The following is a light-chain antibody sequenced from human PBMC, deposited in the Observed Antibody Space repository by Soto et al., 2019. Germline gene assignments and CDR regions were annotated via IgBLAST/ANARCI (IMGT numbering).Light chain of an antibody. V-gene: IGLV2-14*01. CDR3: SSYTTSSTWV. J-gene: IGLJ3*02. Sequence: QSALTQPASVSGSPGQSITMSCTGTSSDVGGYNYVSWYQQHPGKAPKLIIYEVSNRPSGVSNRFSGSKSGNTASLTISGLQAEDEADYYCSSYTTSSTWVFGGGTKVTVL. CDR1: SSDVGGYNY. CDR2: EVS.